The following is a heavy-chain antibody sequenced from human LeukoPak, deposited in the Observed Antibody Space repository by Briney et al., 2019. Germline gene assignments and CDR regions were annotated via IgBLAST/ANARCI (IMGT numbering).Heavy chain of an antibody. Sequence: SSVKVSCKASGGSFSSYAISWVRQAPGQGLEWMGGIIPIFGTANYAQKFQGRVAITTDESTSTAYMELSSLRSEDTAVYYCARDGKGEQQLVGDFYYYYGMDVWGQGTTVTVSS. V-gene: IGHV1-69*05. CDR3: ARDGKGEQQLVGDFYYYYGMDV. J-gene: IGHJ6*02. CDR2: IIPIFGTA. D-gene: IGHD6-13*01. CDR1: GGSFSSYA.